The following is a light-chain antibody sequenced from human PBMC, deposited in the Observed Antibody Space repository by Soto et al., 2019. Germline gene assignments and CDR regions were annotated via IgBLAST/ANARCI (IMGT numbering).Light chain of an antibody. Sequence: DIQMTQSPSTFSASVGDRVTITCRASQSISRSLAWYQQKPGKAPSLLIYDASSLEGGVPSRFSRSGFGTEFTLTITNLQPADFATYYCQQYSDFLISFGPGTTVDFK. CDR1: QSISRS. J-gene: IGKJ3*01. CDR2: DAS. V-gene: IGKV1-5*01. CDR3: QQYSDFLIS.